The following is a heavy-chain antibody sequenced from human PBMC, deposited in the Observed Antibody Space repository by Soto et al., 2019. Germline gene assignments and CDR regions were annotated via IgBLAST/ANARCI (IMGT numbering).Heavy chain of an antibody. Sequence: PGGALRLFCVGSGFTFSTYSINWVRQAPGKGLEWVSSISSRSDIYYADSVKGQFTSSRANAKNSVSLQMTSLRAEDTAVYYCAREYTAWPLAYGLDVWGQGTTVPVSS. CDR2: ISSRSDI. CDR3: AREYTAWPLAYGLDV. D-gene: IGHD2-2*02. V-gene: IGHV3-21*01. J-gene: IGHJ6*01. CDR1: GFTFSTYS.